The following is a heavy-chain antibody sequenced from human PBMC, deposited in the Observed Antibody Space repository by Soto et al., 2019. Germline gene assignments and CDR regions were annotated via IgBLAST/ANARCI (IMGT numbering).Heavy chain of an antibody. Sequence: GESLKISCAASGFTFSSYAMSWVRQAPGKGLEWVSAISDSGGSTYYADSVKGRFTISRDNSKNTLYLQMNSLRAEDTAVYYCAKGGGSSWYQYYMDVWGKGTTVTVSS. J-gene: IGHJ6*03. CDR3: AKGGGSSWYQYYMDV. CDR2: ISDSGGST. V-gene: IGHV3-23*01. D-gene: IGHD6-13*01. CDR1: GFTFSSYA.